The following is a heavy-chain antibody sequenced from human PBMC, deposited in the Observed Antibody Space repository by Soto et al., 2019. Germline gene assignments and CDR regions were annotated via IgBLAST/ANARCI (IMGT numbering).Heavy chain of an antibody. V-gene: IGHV4-39*02. D-gene: IGHD2-2*01. CDR1: DGCFNYNSYY. CDR3: ARLVVVAPVANA. CDR2: IFYTRTT. J-gene: IGHJ5*02. Sequence: SETLSLTCSVSDGCFNYNSYYWGWLRQPPGKGLEWVGGIFYTRTTYYSPSLKDRATISVDTSKTSFSLMLTLGTGADTAVYFCARLVVVAPVANAWGQGTLVTVSS.